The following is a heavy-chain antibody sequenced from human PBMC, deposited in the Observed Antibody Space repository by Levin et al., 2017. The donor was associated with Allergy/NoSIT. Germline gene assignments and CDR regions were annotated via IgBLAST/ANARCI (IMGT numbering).Heavy chain of an antibody. Sequence: GESLKISCAASGFTFSSYSMNWVRQAPGKGLEWVSSISSSSSYIYYADSVKGRFTISRDNAKNSLYLQMNSLRAEDTAVYYCARDRSGSYSFDYWGQGTLVTVSS. CDR1: GFTFSSYS. D-gene: IGHD1-26*01. J-gene: IGHJ4*02. V-gene: IGHV3-21*01. CDR3: ARDRSGSYSFDY. CDR2: ISSSSSYI.